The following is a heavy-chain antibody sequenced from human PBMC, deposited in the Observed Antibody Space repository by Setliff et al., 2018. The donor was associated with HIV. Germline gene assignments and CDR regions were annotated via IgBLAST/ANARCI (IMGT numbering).Heavy chain of an antibody. D-gene: IGHD1-1*01. CDR3: TREGRGDPAMATTRIDY. CDR1: GDSISSGSYF. Sequence: SETLSLTCSVSGDSISSGSYFWGWIRQTPGKGLEWIGNIYYTGFAYYNPSLKSRVTVSLDTSKTHFFLNLTSVTDADTAVYFCTREGRGDPAMATTRIDYWGQGKLVTVSS. J-gene: IGHJ4*02. V-gene: IGHV4-39*02. CDR2: IYYTGFA.